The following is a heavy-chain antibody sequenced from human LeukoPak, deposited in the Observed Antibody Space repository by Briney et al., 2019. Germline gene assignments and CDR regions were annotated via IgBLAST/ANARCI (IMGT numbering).Heavy chain of an antibody. CDR3: AKALPPYTSGTFDH. CDR2: ISWNSGSI. Sequence: PGGSLRLSCAASGFTFDDYAMHWVRQAPGKGLEWVSGISWNSGSIGYADSVKGRFTTSRDNSKDTLFLEMNRLTVEDTAIYYCAKALPPYTSGTFDHWGQGSLVTVSS. CDR1: GFTFDDYA. J-gene: IGHJ4*02. V-gene: IGHV3-9*01. D-gene: IGHD6-19*01.